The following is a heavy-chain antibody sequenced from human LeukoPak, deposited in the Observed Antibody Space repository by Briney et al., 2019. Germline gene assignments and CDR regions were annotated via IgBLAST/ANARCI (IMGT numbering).Heavy chain of an antibody. Sequence: ASAKVSCKAAGYTFSAYYIHWVRQAPGQGLEWMGWINPNSGGRSYAQKFQGRVTMTRDTSISTAYMELKRLSSDDTAVYFCAREGFCTGSKCPAEYWGQGTLVTVSS. CDR2: INPNSGGR. J-gene: IGHJ4*02. D-gene: IGHD2-8*02. CDR3: AREGFCTGSKCPAEY. CDR1: GYTFSAYY. V-gene: IGHV1-2*02.